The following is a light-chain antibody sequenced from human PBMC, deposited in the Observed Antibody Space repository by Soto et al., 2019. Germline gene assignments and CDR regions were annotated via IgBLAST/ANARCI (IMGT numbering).Light chain of an antibody. CDR2: RNN. J-gene: IGLJ2*01. Sequence: QPVLTQPPSASETPGQRVTISCSGSSSNIGSNYVYWYQQLPGTAPKLLIYRNNQRPSGVPDRFSGSKSGTSASLAISGLRSEDEADYYCAAWDDSLSGQVFGGGTKLTVL. CDR3: AAWDDSLSGQV. CDR1: SSNIGSNY. V-gene: IGLV1-47*01.